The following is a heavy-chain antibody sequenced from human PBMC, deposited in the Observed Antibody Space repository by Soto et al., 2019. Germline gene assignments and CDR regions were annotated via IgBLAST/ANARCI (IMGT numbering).Heavy chain of an antibody. D-gene: IGHD6-19*01. CDR1: GFTFSSYA. J-gene: IGHJ6*03. Sequence: GGSLRLSCAASGFTFSSYAMSWVRQAPGKGLEWVSAISGSGGSTYYADSVKGRFTISRDNAKDTLYLQMNSLRAEDTAVYYCARGGIAVAGLPLPQYYYYYMDVWGKGATVTVSS. CDR2: ISGSGGST. CDR3: ARGGIAVAGLPLPQYYYYYMDV. V-gene: IGHV3-23*01.